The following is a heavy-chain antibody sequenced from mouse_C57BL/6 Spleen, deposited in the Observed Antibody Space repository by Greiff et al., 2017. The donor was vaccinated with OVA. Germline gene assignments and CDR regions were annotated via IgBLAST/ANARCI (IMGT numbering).Heavy chain of an antibody. Sequence: VQLQQPGAELVKPGASVKLSCKASGYTFTSYWMQWVKQRPGQGLEWIGEIDPSDSYTNYNQKFKGKATLTVDTSSSTAYMQLSSLTSEDSAVYYCASSPTAQAFDYWGQGTTLTVSS. CDR3: ASSPTAQAFDY. D-gene: IGHD3-2*02. CDR2: IDPSDSYT. CDR1: GYTFTSYW. V-gene: IGHV1-50*01. J-gene: IGHJ2*01.